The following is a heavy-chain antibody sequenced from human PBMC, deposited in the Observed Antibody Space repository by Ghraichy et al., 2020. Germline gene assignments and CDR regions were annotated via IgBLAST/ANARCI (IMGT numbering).Heavy chain of an antibody. CDR1: GFTFSAYA. V-gene: IGHV3-23*01. D-gene: IGHD6-13*01. Sequence: GGSLRLSCAASGFTFSAYAMTWVRQAPGKGLKWVSTISAGGGDTYYADSVKGRFTISRDNSKNTLYLQMNSLRAEDTALYYCANQYGAAVDTPRVDYWGQGTLVTVSS. CDR3: ANQYGAAVDTPRVDY. CDR2: ISAGGGDT. J-gene: IGHJ4*02.